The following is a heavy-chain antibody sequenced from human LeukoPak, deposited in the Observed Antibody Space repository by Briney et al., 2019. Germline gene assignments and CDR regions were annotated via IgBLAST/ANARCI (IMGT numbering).Heavy chain of an antibody. Sequence: SETLSLTCTVSGGSISSYYWSWIRQPPGKGLEWIGYIYYSGSTNYNPSLKSRVTISVDTSKNQFSLKLSSVTAADTAVYYCARSVVPAASFLARYYYYYMDVWGKGTTVTVSS. V-gene: IGHV4-59*01. CDR2: IYYSGST. CDR3: ARSVVPAASFLARYYYYYMDV. CDR1: GGSISSYY. J-gene: IGHJ6*03. D-gene: IGHD2-2*01.